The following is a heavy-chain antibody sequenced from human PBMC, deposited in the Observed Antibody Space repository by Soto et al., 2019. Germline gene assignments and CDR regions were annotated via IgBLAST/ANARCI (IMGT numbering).Heavy chain of an antibody. D-gene: IGHD3-22*01. CDR1: GFTFSSYS. CDR3: ARDRCNYDSSGYYSGCAFDI. Sequence: PGGSLRLSCAASGFTFSSYSMNWVRQAPGKGLEWVSSISSSSSYIYYADSVKGRFTISRDNAKNSLYLQMNSLRAEDTAVYYCARDRCNYDSSGYYSGCAFDIWGQGTMVTVSS. J-gene: IGHJ3*02. V-gene: IGHV3-21*01. CDR2: ISSSSSYI.